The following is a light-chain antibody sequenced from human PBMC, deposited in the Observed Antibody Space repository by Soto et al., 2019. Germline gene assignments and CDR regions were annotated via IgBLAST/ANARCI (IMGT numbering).Light chain of an antibody. J-gene: IGKJ4*01. CDR1: QSVTTN. V-gene: IGKV3-15*01. CDR2: GAS. Sequence: EVVMTQSPATLSVSPGERVTFSCRASQSVTTNLAWYQHKPGQSPRLLISGASTGASGIPPRFSGSGSGTEFILTISSLQSEDFAVYYCQHYNNWLGTFGGGTKVDIK. CDR3: QHYNNWLGT.